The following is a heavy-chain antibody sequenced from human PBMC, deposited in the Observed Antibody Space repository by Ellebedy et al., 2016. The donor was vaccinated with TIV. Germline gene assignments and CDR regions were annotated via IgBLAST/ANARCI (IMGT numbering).Heavy chain of an antibody. CDR1: GFTFDDYA. V-gene: IGHV3-9*01. CDR2: ISWNSGSI. D-gene: IGHD1-26*01. J-gene: IGHJ4*02. Sequence: SLKISCAASGFTFDDYAMHWVRQAPGKGLEWVSGISWNSGSIGYADSVKGRFTISRENAKNSLYLQMNSLRAEDTALYYCAKVHYSGSYFDYWGQGTLVTVSS. CDR3: AKVHYSGSYFDY.